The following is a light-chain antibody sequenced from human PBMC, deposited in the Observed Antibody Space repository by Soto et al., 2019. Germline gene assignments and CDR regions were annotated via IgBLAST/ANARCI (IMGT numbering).Light chain of an antibody. Sequence: IQMTQSPSSLSASVGDRVTITCRASQGVRDDVGWYQQKPGKAPKLLSYSASTLQSGVPSRFSGSGSGPDFTLTISCLQPEDFATYYCLQESNYPLTFGGGTKVEIK. CDR1: QGVRDD. V-gene: IGKV1-6*01. CDR3: LQESNYPLT. J-gene: IGKJ4*01. CDR2: SAS.